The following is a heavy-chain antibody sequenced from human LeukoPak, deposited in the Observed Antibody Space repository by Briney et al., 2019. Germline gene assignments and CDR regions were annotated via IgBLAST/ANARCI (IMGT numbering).Heavy chain of an antibody. CDR1: GFTFSSYL. V-gene: IGHV3-7*01. CDR3: ARVALLAVAGTYYYYYGMDV. J-gene: IGHJ6*02. D-gene: IGHD6-19*01. CDR2: IKQDGSEK. Sequence: GGSLRLSCAASGFTFSSYLMSWVRQAPGKGPEWVANIKQDGSEKYYVDSVKGRFTISRDNAKNSLYLQMNSLRAEDTAVYYCARVALLAVAGTYYYYYGMDVWGQGTTVTVSS.